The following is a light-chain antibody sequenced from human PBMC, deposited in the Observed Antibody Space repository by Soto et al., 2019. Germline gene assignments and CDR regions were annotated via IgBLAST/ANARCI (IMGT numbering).Light chain of an antibody. CDR2: EVS. J-gene: IGLJ2*01. V-gene: IGLV2-8*01. CDR3: RSYAGSNNFNVV. Sequence: QSALTQPPSASGSLGQSVTISCTGTSSDVGGYNYVSWYQQHPGKAPKLRIYEVSKRPSGVPDRFSGSKSGNTASLTVSGLQDEDEDDYYCRSYAGSNNFNVVFGGGTKVTVL. CDR1: SSDVGGYNY.